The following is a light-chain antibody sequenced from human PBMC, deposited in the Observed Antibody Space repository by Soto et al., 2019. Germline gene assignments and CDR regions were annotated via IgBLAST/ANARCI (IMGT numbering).Light chain of an antibody. CDR2: GAS. J-gene: IGKJ5*01. Sequence: EIVLTQSPGTLSLSPGERATLSCRASQSVSSSYLAWYQQKPGQAPRLFIYGASTRATGIPARFSGSGSGTEFTFTISSLQSEDFAVYYCQQYNNWPAITFGQGTRLEN. V-gene: IGKV3D-15*01. CDR3: QQYNNWPAIT. CDR1: QSVSSSY.